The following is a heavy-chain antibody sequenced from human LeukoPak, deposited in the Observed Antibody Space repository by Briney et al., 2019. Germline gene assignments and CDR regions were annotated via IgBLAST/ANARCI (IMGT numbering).Heavy chain of an antibody. D-gene: IGHD2-2*01. CDR2: TIPIFGTA. J-gene: IGHJ5*02. V-gene: IGHV1-69*13. Sequence: ASVKVSCKASGGTFSSYAISWVRQAPGQGLEWMGGTIPIFGTANYAQKFQGRVTITADESTSTAYMELSSLRSEDTAVYYCARDLCSSTSCYEGFDPWGQGTQVTVSS. CDR3: ARDLCSSTSCYEGFDP. CDR1: GGTFSSYA.